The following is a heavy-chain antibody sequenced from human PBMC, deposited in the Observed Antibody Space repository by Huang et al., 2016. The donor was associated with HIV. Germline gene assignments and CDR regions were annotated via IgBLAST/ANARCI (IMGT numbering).Heavy chain of an antibody. CDR2: ISYDGSNK. V-gene: IGHV3-30-3*01. CDR1: RFTFSNYA. Sequence: QVQLVESGGGVVQPGRSLRLSCAASRFTFSNYAMHWVRQAAGKGVEWVAFISYDGSNKYYADSVKGRFTISRDNSKNTLYLQMNSLRAEDTAVYYCARDLWLRDLYYYYYMDVWGKGTTVTVSS. CDR3: ARDLWLRDLYYYYYMDV. D-gene: IGHD5-12*01. J-gene: IGHJ6*03.